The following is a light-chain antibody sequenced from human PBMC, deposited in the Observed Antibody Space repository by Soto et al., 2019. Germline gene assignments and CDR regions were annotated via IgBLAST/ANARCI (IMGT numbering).Light chain of an antibody. CDR1: QGISSA. Sequence: AIQLTQSPSSLSASVGDRVSITCRASQGISSALAWYQHKPGKAPKILIYDASSLQSGVPSRFSGSESGTECTLTISSLQPDVFATYYCQHLNSSPFTFGQGTRLEIK. V-gene: IGKV1-13*02. CDR2: DAS. CDR3: QHLNSSPFT. J-gene: IGKJ5*01.